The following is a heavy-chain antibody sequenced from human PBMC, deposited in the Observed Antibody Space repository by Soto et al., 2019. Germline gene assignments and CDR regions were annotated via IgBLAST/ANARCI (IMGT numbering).Heavy chain of an antibody. J-gene: IGHJ4*02. V-gene: IGHV4-31*03. CDR1: GSSMSSGGYY. CDR2: IYYSGST. D-gene: IGHD3-22*01. Sequence: SETLSLTGTVSGSSMSSGGYYWNWIRQHPGKGLEWIGYIYYSGSTYYNPSLKSRVTISVDTSKNQFSLKLSSVTAADTAVYYCARDVGRRYYYSWGQGTLVTVSS. CDR3: ARDVGRRYYYS.